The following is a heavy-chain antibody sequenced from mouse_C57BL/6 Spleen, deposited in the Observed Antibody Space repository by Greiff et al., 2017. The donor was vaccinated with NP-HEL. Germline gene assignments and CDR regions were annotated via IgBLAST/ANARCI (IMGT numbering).Heavy chain of an antibody. CDR3: AGYYGRGAY. Sequence: VQLKQSGAELVKPGASVKLSCTASGFNIKDYYMHWVKQRTEQGLEWIGRIDPEDGETKYAPKFQGKATITADTSSNTAYLPLSSLTSEDTAVYYCAGYYGRGAYWGQGTLVTVSA. CDR2: IDPEDGET. CDR1: GFNIKDYY. V-gene: IGHV14-2*01. D-gene: IGHD1-1*01. J-gene: IGHJ3*01.